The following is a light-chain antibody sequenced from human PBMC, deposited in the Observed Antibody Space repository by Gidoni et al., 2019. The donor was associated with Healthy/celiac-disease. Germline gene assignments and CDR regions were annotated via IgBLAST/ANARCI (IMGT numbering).Light chain of an antibody. J-gene: IGKJ4*01. CDR3: QQSYSTLLT. CDR2: AAS. Sequence: DIQMTQLPSSLSASVGDRVTITCRASQSISSYLNWYQQKPGKAPKLLIYAASSLQSGVPSRFSGSGSGTDFTLTISSLQPEDFATYYCQQSYSTLLTFGGWTKVEIK. V-gene: IGKV1-39*01. CDR1: QSISSY.